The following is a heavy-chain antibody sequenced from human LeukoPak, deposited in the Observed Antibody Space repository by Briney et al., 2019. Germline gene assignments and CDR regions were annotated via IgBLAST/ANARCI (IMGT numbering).Heavy chain of an antibody. D-gene: IGHD3-22*01. CDR3: ARVASYYDSSGYYRYYFDY. CDR2: ISSSGSTI. J-gene: IGHJ4*02. CDR1: GFTFSSYE. Sequence: NPGGSLRLSCAASGFTFSSYEMNWVRQAPGKGLEWVSYISSSGSTIYYADSVKGRFTISRDNAKNSLYLQMNSLRAEDTAVYYCARVASYYDSSGYYRYYFDYWGQGTLVTVSS. V-gene: IGHV3-48*03.